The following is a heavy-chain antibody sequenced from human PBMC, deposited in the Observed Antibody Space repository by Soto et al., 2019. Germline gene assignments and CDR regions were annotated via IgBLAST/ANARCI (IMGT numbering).Heavy chain of an antibody. Sequence: HPGGSLRLSCAASGFTFSSYAMSWVRQAPGKGLEWVSAISGSGGSTYYVDSVKGRFTISRDNSKNTLYLQMNSLRAEDTAVYYCAKDSLIVVVPAATDNWFDPWGQGTLVTVSS. CDR1: GFTFSSYA. J-gene: IGHJ5*02. D-gene: IGHD2-2*01. CDR3: AKDSLIVVVPAATDNWFDP. CDR2: ISGSGGST. V-gene: IGHV3-23*01.